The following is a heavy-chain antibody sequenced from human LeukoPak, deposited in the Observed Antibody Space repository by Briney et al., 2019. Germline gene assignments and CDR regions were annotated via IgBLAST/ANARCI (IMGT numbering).Heavy chain of an antibody. V-gene: IGHV4-30-4*01. CDR3: ARDHGSGSYGMDV. CDR2: IYYSGST. D-gene: IGHD3-10*01. Sequence: PSQTLSLTCTVSGGSISSGDYYWSWIRQPPGKGLEWIGYIYYSGSTYYNPSLKSRVTISVDTSKNQFSLKLSSVTAADTAVYYCARDHGSGSYGMDVWGQGTMVTVSS. CDR1: GGSISSGDYY. J-gene: IGHJ6*02.